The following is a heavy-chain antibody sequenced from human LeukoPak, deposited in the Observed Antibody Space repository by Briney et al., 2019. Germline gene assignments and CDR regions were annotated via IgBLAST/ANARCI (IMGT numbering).Heavy chain of an antibody. D-gene: IGHD3-10*01. CDR1: GGSISSYY. V-gene: IGHV4-59*01. CDR3: ASLFSGTGAFDI. CDR2: IYYSGST. Sequence: SETLSLTCTVSGGSISSYYRSWIRQPPGKGLEWIGYIYYSGSTNYNPSLKSRVTISVDTSKNQFSLKLSSVTAADTAVYYCASLFSGTGAFDIWGQGTMVTVSS. J-gene: IGHJ3*02.